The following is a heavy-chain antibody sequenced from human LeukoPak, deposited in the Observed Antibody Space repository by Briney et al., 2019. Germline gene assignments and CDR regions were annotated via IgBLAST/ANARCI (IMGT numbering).Heavy chain of an antibody. Sequence: KASETLSLTCTVSGGSISSYYWSWIRQPAGKELEWIGRIYTSGSTNYNPSLKSRVTMSVDTSKNQFSLKLSSVTAADTAVYYCARARAYCGGDCYSDFDYWGQGTLVTVSS. V-gene: IGHV4-4*07. J-gene: IGHJ4*02. CDR1: GGSISSYY. CDR2: IYTSGST. CDR3: ARARAYCGGDCYSDFDY. D-gene: IGHD2-21*02.